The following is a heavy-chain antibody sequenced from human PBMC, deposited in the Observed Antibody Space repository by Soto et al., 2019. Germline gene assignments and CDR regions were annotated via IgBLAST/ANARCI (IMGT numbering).Heavy chain of an antibody. J-gene: IGHJ4*02. Sequence: ASVKVSCKASGYTFSEYSISWVRQAPGQGLEWMGWISTKNGNTNFAQKFRGRVTMTTDTSTSTVYMELRSLKPDDSAVYYCAREPPETPPDYWGQGTLVTVSS. CDR1: GYTFSEYS. CDR2: ISTKNGNT. CDR3: AREPPETPPDY. V-gene: IGHV1-18*01.